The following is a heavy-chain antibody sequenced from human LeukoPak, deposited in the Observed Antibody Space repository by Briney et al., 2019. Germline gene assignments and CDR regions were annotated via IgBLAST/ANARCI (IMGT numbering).Heavy chain of an antibody. CDR3: ARESMIAKGVFDY. CDR1: GFTFSSYA. CDR2: ISYDGSNK. Sequence: GGSLRLSCAASGFTFSSYAMHWVRQAPGKGLEWVAVISYDGSNKYYADSVKGRFTISRDNSKNTLYLQMNSLRAEDTAVYYCARESMIAKGVFDYWGQGTLVTVSS. V-gene: IGHV3-30-3*01. D-gene: IGHD3-22*01. J-gene: IGHJ4*02.